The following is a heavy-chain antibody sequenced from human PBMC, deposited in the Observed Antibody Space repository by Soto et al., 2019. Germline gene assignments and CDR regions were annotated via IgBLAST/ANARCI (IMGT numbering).Heavy chain of an antibody. CDR1: GFTFSSYA. V-gene: IGHV3-30-3*01. D-gene: IGHD5-18*01. CDR3: ARDGGYSYGYLGWFDP. Sequence: QVQLVESGGGVVQPGRSLRLSCAASGFTFSSYAMHWVRQAPGKGLEWVAVISYDGSNKYYADSVKGRFTISRDNSKNTLYLQMNSLRAEDTAVYYCARDGGYSYGYLGWFDPWGQGTLVIVSS. CDR2: ISYDGSNK. J-gene: IGHJ5*02.